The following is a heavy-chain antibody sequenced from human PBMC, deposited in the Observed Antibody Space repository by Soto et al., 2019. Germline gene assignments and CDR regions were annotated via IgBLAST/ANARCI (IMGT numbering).Heavy chain of an antibody. Sequence: SETLSLTCTVSGGSISSSGYYWGWIRQPPGKGLEWIGSMYDSGSTYYNPSLKSPSLKSRVTISVDTSKSQFFLKLISVTAADTAMYFCARHGRGFSRYYYYGVDVWGQGTTVTVSS. CDR1: GGSISSSGYY. D-gene: IGHD1-26*01. J-gene: IGHJ6*02. CDR2: MYDSGST. V-gene: IGHV4-39*01. CDR3: ARHGRGFSRYYYYGVDV.